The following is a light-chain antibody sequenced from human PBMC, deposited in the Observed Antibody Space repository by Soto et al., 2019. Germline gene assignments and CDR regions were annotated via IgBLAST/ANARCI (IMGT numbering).Light chain of an antibody. CDR3: QQYNSYPYT. CDR1: QTISSW. V-gene: IGKV1-5*01. J-gene: IGKJ2*01. Sequence: DIQMTQSPSTLSASVGDRVTITCRASQTISSWLAWYQQKPGKAPKVMIYDASHLESGVPSRSSGSGSGTEFTLTISSLQPDDFATYYCQQYNSYPYTFGQGTKVDIK. CDR2: DAS.